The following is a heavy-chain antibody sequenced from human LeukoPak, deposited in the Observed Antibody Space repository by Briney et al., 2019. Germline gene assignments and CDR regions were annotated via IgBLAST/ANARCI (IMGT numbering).Heavy chain of an antibody. CDR3: AKRGVVIRVILVGFHKEAYYFDS. J-gene: IGHJ4*02. V-gene: IGHV3-23*01. CDR2: ISGSGGGT. Sequence: GGSLRLSCAVSGITLSNYGMSWVRQAPGKGLEWVAGISGSGGGTNYADSVKGRFTISRDNPKNTLFLQMNSLRAEDTAVYFCAKRGVVIRVILVGFHKEAYYFDSWGQGALVTVSS. D-gene: IGHD3-22*01. CDR1: GITLSNYG.